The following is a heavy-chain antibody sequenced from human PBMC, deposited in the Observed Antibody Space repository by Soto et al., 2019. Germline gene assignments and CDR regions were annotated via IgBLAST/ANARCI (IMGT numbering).Heavy chain of an antibody. Sequence: GSLRLSCAASGFTFSSYAMSWVRQAPGKGLEWVSAISGSGGSTYYADSVKGRFTISRDNSKNTLYLQMNSLRAEDTAVYYCARDTKTGYSSGWYGFSREPNWFDPWGQGTLVTVS. J-gene: IGHJ5*02. CDR3: ARDTKTGYSSGWYGFSREPNWFDP. V-gene: IGHV3-23*01. D-gene: IGHD6-19*01. CDR1: GFTFSSYA. CDR2: ISGSGGST.